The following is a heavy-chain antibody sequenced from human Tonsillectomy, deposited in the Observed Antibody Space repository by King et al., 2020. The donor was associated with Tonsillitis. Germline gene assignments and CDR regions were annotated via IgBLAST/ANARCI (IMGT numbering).Heavy chain of an antibody. V-gene: IGHV3-48*01. CDR1: GFTFGGDC. Sequence: VQLVESGGGLVQPGGSLRLSCEVSGFTFGGDCMNWVRQAPGRGLEWSSYIRSSTGTIYYADSVKGRFTISADNARNSVYLQMNSLRVEDTAVYYCARAPMVRGVITYFDYWGQGTLVTVSS. D-gene: IGHD3-10*01. CDR3: ARAPMVRGVITYFDY. CDR2: IRSSTGTI. J-gene: IGHJ4*02.